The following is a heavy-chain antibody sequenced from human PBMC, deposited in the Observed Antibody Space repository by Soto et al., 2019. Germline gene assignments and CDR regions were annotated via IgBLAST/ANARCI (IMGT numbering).Heavy chain of an antibody. CDR2: IYYSGST. CDR3: ARDGSRYDFWSGPYYFDY. CDR1: GASFGTYY. V-gene: IGHV4-59*01. D-gene: IGHD3-3*01. Sequence: QVQLQEPGPGLGKPSETLSLTSPVSGASFGTYYWSWFRQPPGKGLEWIGYIYYSGSTNYNPSLKSRVTISVDTSKNQFSLKLSSVSAADTAVYYCARDGSRYDFWSGPYYFDYWGQGTLVTVSS. J-gene: IGHJ4*02.